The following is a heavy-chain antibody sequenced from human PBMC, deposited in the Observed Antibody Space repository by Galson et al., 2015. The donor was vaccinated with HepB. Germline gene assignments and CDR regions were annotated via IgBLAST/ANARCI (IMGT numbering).Heavy chain of an antibody. J-gene: IGHJ3*02. CDR3: ARPYSSSWYYDAFDI. D-gene: IGHD6-13*01. CDR2: INAGNGNT. V-gene: IGHV1-3*01. CDR1: GYTFTSYA. Sequence: SVKVSCKASGYTFTSYAMHWVRQAPGQRLEWMGWINAGNGNTKYSQKFQGRVTITRDTSASTAYMELRSLRSEDTAVYYCARPYSSSWYYDAFDIWGQGTMVTVSS.